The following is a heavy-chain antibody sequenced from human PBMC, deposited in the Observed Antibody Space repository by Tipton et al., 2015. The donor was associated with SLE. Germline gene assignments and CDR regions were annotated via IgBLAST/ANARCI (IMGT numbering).Heavy chain of an antibody. CDR3: ARDSRLHYYDNTGFFDY. CDR1: GFTFSNYW. V-gene: IGHV3-7*01. Sequence: SLRLSCAASGFTFSNYWMSWVRQAPGKGLEWVANIKQDGSEKYYVDSVKGRLTISRDNAKNSLYLQMNSLRAEDTGVHYCARDSRLHYYDNTGFFDYWGQGTLVTVSS. J-gene: IGHJ4*02. D-gene: IGHD3-22*01. CDR2: IKQDGSEK.